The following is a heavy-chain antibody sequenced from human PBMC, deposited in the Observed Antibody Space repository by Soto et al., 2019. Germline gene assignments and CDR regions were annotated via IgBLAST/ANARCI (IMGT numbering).Heavy chain of an antibody. CDR1: GGSFSGYY. CDR2: INHSGST. D-gene: IGHD3-16*02. V-gene: IGHV4-34*01. J-gene: IGHJ5*02. Sequence: SETLSLTCAVYGGSFSGYYWSWIRQPPGKGLEWIGEINHSGSTNYNPSLKSRVTISVDTSKNQFSLKLSSVTAADTAVYYCARFMITFGGVIVRWFDPWGQGTLVTVS. CDR3: ARFMITFGGVIVRWFDP.